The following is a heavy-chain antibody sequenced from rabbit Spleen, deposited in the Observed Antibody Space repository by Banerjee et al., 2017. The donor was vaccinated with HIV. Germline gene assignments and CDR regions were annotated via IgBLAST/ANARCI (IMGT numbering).Heavy chain of an antibody. Sequence: QSLEESGGDLVKPGASLTLTCTASGFSFSSSYWICWVRQAPGKGLEWIACIAGSAYYASWAKGRFTISKTSTTVTLQMTSLTAADTATYFCARGGAGGAGGWYVTRLDLWGPGTLVTVS. CDR2: IAGSA. J-gene: IGHJ3*01. CDR3: ARGGAGGAGGWYVTRLDL. V-gene: IGHV1S40*01. D-gene: IGHD4-2*01. CDR1: GFSFSSSYW.